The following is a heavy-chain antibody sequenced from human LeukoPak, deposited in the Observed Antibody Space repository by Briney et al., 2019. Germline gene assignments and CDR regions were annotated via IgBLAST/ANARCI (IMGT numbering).Heavy chain of an antibody. CDR2: ISGSGGST. Sequence: GGSLRLSCAASGFTFSSYAMSWVRQAPGKGLEWVSAISGSGGSTYYADSVKGRFTISRDNAKNTLYLQMNSLRAEDTAVYYCAKALGPGYSSSWYSDYWGQGTLVTVSS. J-gene: IGHJ4*02. V-gene: IGHV3-23*01. D-gene: IGHD6-13*01. CDR1: GFTFSSYA. CDR3: AKALGPGYSSSWYSDY.